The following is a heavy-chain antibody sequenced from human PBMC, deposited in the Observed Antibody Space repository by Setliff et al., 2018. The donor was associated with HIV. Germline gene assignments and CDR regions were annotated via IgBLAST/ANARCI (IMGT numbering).Heavy chain of an antibody. V-gene: IGHV4-4*02. CDR2: IYDSGST. D-gene: IGHD3-22*01. Sequence: SETLSLTCTVSGGSISSSTNWWTWVRQTPGKGLEWIGEIYDSGSTNYNPSLKSRVTISEDTSKNQFSLKLSSVTAADTAVYYCASRENPRGGYPKGWFDPWGQGTLVTVSS. CDR3: ASRENPRGGYPKGWFDP. J-gene: IGHJ5*02. CDR1: GGSISSSTNW.